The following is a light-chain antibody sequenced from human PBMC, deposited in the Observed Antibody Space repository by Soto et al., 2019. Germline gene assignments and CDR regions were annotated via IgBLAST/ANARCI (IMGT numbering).Light chain of an antibody. Sequence: QSVLTQPRSVSGSPGQSVTISCTGTSSDVGGYNYVSWYQQHPGKAPKLMIYDVSTRPSGVPDRFSGSKSGNTASLTISGLQAEDEADYYCCSYAGSYVVFGGGTQLTVL. J-gene: IGLJ2*01. CDR2: DVS. V-gene: IGLV2-11*01. CDR1: SSDVGGYNY. CDR3: CSYAGSYVV.